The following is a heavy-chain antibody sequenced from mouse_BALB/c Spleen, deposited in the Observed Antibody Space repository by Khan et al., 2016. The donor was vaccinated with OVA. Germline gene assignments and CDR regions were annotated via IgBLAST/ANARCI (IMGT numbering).Heavy chain of an antibody. CDR1: GYSFTTYS. CDR3: SCRGTVALFCF. V-gene: IGHV1S135*01. J-gene: IGHJ3*01. Sequence: EVQLQQSGPELMKPGASVKISCKASGYSFTTYSIHWVIQSHGTSLEWIGYIDPFSGGTTYNQKLKDKATMTVDKYSSTAYIQLNNLTSEASADFCWSCRGTVALFCFWGQGTLVTVSA. D-gene: IGHD1-1*02. CDR2: IDPFSGGT.